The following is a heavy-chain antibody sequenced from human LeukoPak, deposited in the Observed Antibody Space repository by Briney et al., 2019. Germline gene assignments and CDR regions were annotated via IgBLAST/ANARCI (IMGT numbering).Heavy chain of an antibody. J-gene: IGHJ4*02. CDR1: GFTFSGSN. V-gene: IGHV3-73*01. D-gene: IGHD3-10*01. CDR2: IRNKAGSYAT. Sequence: GGSLRLSCAASGFTFSGSNMHWVRQASGKGLEWVGRIRNKAGSYATTYAASVKGRFTISRDDSKNTAYLHMNSLKAEDTAVYYCARDRPDAGIDYWGQGTLVTVSS. CDR3: ARDRPDAGIDY.